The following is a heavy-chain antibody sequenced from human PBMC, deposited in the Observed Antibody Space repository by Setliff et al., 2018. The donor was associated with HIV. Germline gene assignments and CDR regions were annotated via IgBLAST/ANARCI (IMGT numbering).Heavy chain of an antibody. CDR3: ARGGASSKYLDP. V-gene: IGHV4-59*01. D-gene: IGHD2-15*01. J-gene: IGHJ5*02. Sequence: SETLSLTCIVSGGSFSSYFWSWIRQSPGKGLEWIGNIYDTGKINYNPSLKGRVTMSIDMSEDQFSLNLRSVTAADTAVYYCARGGASSKYLDPWGQGTLVTVSS. CDR1: GGSFSSYF. CDR2: IYDTGKI.